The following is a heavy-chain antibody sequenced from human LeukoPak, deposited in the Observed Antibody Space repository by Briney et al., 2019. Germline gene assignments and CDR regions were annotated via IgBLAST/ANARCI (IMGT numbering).Heavy chain of an antibody. Sequence: PSETLSLTCTVSGGSLSRYYWSWLRQPPGKGLEGIGYIYYSGSTNYNPSLKSRVTISVDTSKNQFSLKLSSVTAADTAVYYCARWGTYYDILTVPGWFDPWGQGTLVTVSS. CDR3: ARWGTYYDILTVPGWFDP. CDR2: IYYSGST. CDR1: GGSLSRYY. D-gene: IGHD3-9*01. J-gene: IGHJ5*02. V-gene: IGHV4-59*01.